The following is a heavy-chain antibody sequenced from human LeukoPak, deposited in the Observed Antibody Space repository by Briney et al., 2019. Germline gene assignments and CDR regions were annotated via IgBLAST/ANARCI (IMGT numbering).Heavy chain of an antibody. Sequence: SETLSVTCTLPGGSISSYYWSWIRQHPWKGLQSIGYIYYSGSTNYNPSLKSRVTISVDTSKNQFSVKLSSVTAADTAVYYCASVSSSSWYYFDYWGQGALVTVSS. J-gene: IGHJ4*02. CDR3: ASVSSSSWYYFDY. V-gene: IGHV4-59*01. CDR1: GGSISSYY. CDR2: IYYSGST. D-gene: IGHD6-13*01.